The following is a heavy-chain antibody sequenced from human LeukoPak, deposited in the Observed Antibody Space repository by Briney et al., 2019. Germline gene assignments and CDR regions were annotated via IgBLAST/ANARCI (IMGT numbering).Heavy chain of an antibody. CDR2: IYYSGST. V-gene: IGHV4-39*07. J-gene: IGHJ3*02. Sequence: SETLSLTCTVSVGSISSSSYYWGWIRQPPGKGLEWIGSIYYSGSTYYNPSLKSRVTISVDTSKNQFSLKLSYVTAADPAVYYCARGLLDAFDIWGKGTMVTVSS. CDR1: VGSISSSSYY. CDR3: ARGLLDAFDI.